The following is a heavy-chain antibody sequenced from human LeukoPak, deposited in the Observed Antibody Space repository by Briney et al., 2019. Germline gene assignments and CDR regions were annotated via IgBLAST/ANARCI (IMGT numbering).Heavy chain of an antibody. CDR1: GYTFTGYY. J-gene: IGHJ4*02. V-gene: IGHV1-2*06. Sequence: GASVKVSCKASGYTFTGYYMHWVRQAPGQGLEWMGRINPNSGGTNYAQKFQGRVTMTRDTSISTAYMELSRLRSDDTAVYYSALLWFGQVATDYWGQGTLVTVSS. CDR2: INPNSGGT. CDR3: ALLWFGQVATDY. D-gene: IGHD3-10*01.